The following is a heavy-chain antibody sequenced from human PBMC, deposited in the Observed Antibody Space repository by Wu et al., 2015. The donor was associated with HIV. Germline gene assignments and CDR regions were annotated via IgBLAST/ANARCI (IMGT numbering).Heavy chain of an antibody. V-gene: IGHV1-69*05. D-gene: IGHD3-10*01. CDR2: IIPIFRTT. J-gene: IGHJ5*02. CDR1: GGTFTSYA. CDR3: ASGILVRGSERWFDP. Sequence: QVQLVQSGAEVKKPGSSVNVSCEAFGGTFTSYAVNWVRQAPGQGLEWMGGIIPIFRTTNYAQKFQGRVTITTDESTTTAYMELTGLRSEDTAIYYCASGILVRGSERWFDPGAREPWSPSPQ.